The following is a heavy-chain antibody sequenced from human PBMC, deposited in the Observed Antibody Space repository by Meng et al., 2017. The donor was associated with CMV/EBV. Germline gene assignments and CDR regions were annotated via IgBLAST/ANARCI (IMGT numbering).Heavy chain of an antibody. V-gene: IGHV4-34*01. D-gene: IGHD3-22*01. Sequence: SETLSLTCAVYGGSFSGYYWSWIRQPPGKGLEWIGEINHSGSTNYNPSLKSRVTISVDTSKNQFSLKLSSVTAADTAVYYCARERGRMIVVARGFDAFDIWGQGTMVTVSS. CDR2: INHSGST. J-gene: IGHJ3*02. CDR3: ARERGRMIVVARGFDAFDI. CDR1: GGSFSGYY.